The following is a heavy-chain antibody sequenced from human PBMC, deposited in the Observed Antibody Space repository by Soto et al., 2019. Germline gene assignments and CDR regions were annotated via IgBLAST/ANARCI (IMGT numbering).Heavy chain of an antibody. Sequence: QVQLVQSGAEVKKPGSSVKVSCKASGGTFSSYAISWVRQAPGQGLEWMGGIIPIFGTANYAQKFQGRVAITADKSTSTAYMELSSLRSEDTAVYYCTLSIVGATVYGFDYWGQGTLVTVSS. CDR3: TLSIVGATVYGFDY. D-gene: IGHD1-26*01. J-gene: IGHJ4*02. CDR2: IIPIFGTA. CDR1: GGTFSSYA. V-gene: IGHV1-69*06.